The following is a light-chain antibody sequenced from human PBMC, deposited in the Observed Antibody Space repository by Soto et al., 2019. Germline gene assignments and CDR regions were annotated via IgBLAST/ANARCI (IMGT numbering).Light chain of an antibody. V-gene: IGKV3-20*01. J-gene: IGKJ1*01. CDR2: GAS. Sequence: EIVLTQSPGTLSVSPGDRATLSCRASQSVSSNFLAWYQQKPGQAPRLLIYGASIRATGIPDRFSGSGSGTDFTLTIRRLEPEDFAMYFCHQYGSSPRTFGQGTKVEIK. CDR1: QSVSSNF. CDR3: HQYGSSPRT.